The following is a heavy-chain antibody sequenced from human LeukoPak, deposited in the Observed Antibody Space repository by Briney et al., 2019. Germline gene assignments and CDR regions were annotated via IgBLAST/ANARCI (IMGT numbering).Heavy chain of an antibody. Sequence: SETLSLTCAVYGGSFSGYYWSWIRQPPGKGLEWIGEINHSGSTNYNPSLKSRVTISVDTSKNQFSLKLSSVTAADTAVYYCARNRGYSYGSLFDYWGQGTLVTVSS. CDR3: ARNRGYSYGSLFDY. J-gene: IGHJ4*02. CDR1: GGSFSGYY. D-gene: IGHD5-18*01. V-gene: IGHV4-34*01. CDR2: INHSGST.